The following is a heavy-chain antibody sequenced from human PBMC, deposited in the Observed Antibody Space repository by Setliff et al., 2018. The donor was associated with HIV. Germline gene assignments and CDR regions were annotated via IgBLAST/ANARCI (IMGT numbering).Heavy chain of an antibody. J-gene: IGHJ6*03. V-gene: IGHV3-74*01. CDR3: ARARYMDV. D-gene: IGHD6-6*01. CDR1: GFTFSAYW. CDR2: INSDGSST. Sequence: GALRLSCAASGFTFSAYWMNWVRQAPGKGLVWVSLINSDGSSTRYADSVKGRFTISRDNAKNTLYLQMNSLRAEDTAVYYCARARYMDVWGKGTTVTVSS.